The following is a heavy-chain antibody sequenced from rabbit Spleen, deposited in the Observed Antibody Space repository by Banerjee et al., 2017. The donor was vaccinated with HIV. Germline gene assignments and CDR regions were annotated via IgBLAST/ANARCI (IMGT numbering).Heavy chain of an antibody. CDR3: VREVDHILGL. Sequence: QEQLMESGGGLVQPGGSLKLSCKASGFDFSRYGVNWVRQAPGKGLEWIGYIDPVFGIAVYASWVNGRFTISRDNVQNMLYLQLSSLTAADTATYFCVREVDHILGLWGPGTLVTVS. D-gene: IGHD1-1*01. J-gene: IGHJ4*01. CDR2: IDPVFGIA. V-gene: IGHV1S47*01. CDR1: GFDFSRYG.